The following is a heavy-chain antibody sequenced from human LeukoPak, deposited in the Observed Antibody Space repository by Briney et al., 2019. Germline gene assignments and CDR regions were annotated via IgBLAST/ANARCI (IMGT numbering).Heavy chain of an antibody. CDR1: GGSFSGYY. J-gene: IGHJ6*02. CDR3: ARGAMVRGVIRPKSNYNGMDV. CDR2: INHSGST. Sequence: SETLSLTCAVYGGSFSGYYWSWIRQPPGKGLEWIGEINHSGSTNYNPSLKSRVTISVDTSKNQFSLKLSSVTAADTAVYYCARGAMVRGVIRPKSNYNGMDVWGQGTTVTVSS. V-gene: IGHV4-34*01. D-gene: IGHD3-10*01.